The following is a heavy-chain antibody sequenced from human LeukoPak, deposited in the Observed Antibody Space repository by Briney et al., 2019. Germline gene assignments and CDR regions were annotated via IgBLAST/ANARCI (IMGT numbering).Heavy chain of an antibody. Sequence: SETLSLTCTVSGGSISSYYWSWIRQPPGKGLEWIGYIYYSGSTNYNPSLKSRVTISVDTSKNQFSLKLSSVTAADTAVYYCARSHPSGRRYYYYGMDVWGQGTTVTVSS. D-gene: IGHD6-19*01. V-gene: IGHV4-59*01. CDR1: GGSISSYY. CDR2: IYYSGST. J-gene: IGHJ6*02. CDR3: ARSHPSGRRYYYYGMDV.